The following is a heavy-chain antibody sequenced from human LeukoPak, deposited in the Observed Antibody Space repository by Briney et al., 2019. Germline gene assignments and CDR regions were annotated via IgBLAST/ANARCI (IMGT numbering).Heavy chain of an antibody. CDR3: VRWNYGGAFYI. CDR1: GGSISSGSYY. J-gene: IGHJ3*02. Sequence: SETLSLTCTVSGGSISSGSYYWSWIRQPAGKGLEWIGRIYTSGSTNYNPSLKSRVTISVDTSKNQFSLKLSSVTAADTAVYYCVRWNYGGAFYIWGQGTMVTVSS. D-gene: IGHD1-7*01. V-gene: IGHV4-61*02. CDR2: IYTSGST.